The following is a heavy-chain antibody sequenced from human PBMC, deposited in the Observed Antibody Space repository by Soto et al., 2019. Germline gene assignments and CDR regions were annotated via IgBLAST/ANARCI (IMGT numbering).Heavy chain of an antibody. D-gene: IGHD3-3*01. V-gene: IGHV3-23*01. CDR2: ISGSGGST. J-gene: IGHJ4*02. Sequence: EVQLLESGGGLVQPGGSLRLSCAASGFTFSSYAMSWDRQAPGKGLEWASAISGSGGSTYYADSVKGRFTLSRDNSNHTLYLQMNSRRAEGTAGYDCAKNGEWRPPFRVVIRGTFDFWGQGTLVTVSS. CDR1: GFTFSSYA. CDR3: AKNGEWRPPFRVVIRGTFDF.